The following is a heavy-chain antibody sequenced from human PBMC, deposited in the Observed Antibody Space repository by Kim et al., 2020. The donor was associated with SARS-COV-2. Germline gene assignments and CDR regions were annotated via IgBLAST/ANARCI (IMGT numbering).Heavy chain of an antibody. Sequence: SVKVSCKASGGTFSSYAISWVRQAPGQGLEWMGGIIPIFGTANYAQKFQGRVTITADESTSTAYMELSSLRSEDTAVYYCAIDSSSSSWNWYFDLWGRGTLVTVSS. V-gene: IGHV1-69*13. D-gene: IGHD6-6*01. CDR2: IIPIFGTA. J-gene: IGHJ2*01. CDR3: AIDSSSSSWNWYFDL. CDR1: GGTFSSYA.